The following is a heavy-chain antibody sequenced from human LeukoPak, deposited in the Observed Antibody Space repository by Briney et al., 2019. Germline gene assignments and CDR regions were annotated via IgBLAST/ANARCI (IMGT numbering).Heavy chain of an antibody. J-gene: IGHJ4*02. CDR2: IIPIFGTA. CDR1: GGTFSSYA. Sequence: GSSVKVSCKASGGTFSSYAISWVRQAPGQGLEWMGGIIPIFGTANYAQKFQGRVTITADESTSTAYMELSSLRSEDTAVYYCAGSYDSSDPLPLYWGQGTLVTVSS. D-gene: IGHD3-22*01. V-gene: IGHV1-69*01. CDR3: AGSYDSSDPLPLY.